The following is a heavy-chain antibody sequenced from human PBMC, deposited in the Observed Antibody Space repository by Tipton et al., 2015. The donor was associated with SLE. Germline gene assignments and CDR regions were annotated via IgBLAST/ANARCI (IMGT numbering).Heavy chain of an antibody. J-gene: IGHJ4*02. D-gene: IGHD3-10*01. Sequence: QSGAEGKKPGASVKVSCKASGYTFTSYDINWVRQATGQGLEWMGWMNPNSGNTGYAQKFQGRVTMTRNTSISTAYMELSSLRSEDTAVYYCARGRLLWFRELLYYFDYWGQGTLVTVSS. V-gene: IGHV1-8*01. CDR2: MNPNSGNT. CDR3: ARGRLLWFRELLYYFDY. CDR1: GYTFTSYD.